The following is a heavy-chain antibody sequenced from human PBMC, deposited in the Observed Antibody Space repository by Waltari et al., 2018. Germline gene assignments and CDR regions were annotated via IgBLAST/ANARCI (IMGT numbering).Heavy chain of an antibody. Sequence: EVQLVQSGAEVKKPGATVKISCKVSGYTFTDHYMHWVQQAPGKGLEWMGLVNPEEVETISAEKFQGRVTITPAPSTDTAYMELSSLRSEDTAVYYVATVTRPYSGSYYVGWGQGTMVTVSS. V-gene: IGHV1-69-2*01. CDR3: ATVTRPYSGSYYVG. D-gene: IGHD1-26*01. J-gene: IGHJ3*01. CDR2: VNPEEVET. CDR1: GYTFTDHY.